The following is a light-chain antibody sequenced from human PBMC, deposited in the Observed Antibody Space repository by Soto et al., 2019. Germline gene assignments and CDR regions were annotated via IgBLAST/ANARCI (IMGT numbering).Light chain of an antibody. CDR2: AAS. Sequence: DIQMTQSPSSLSASVEDRVIITCRASQSISNHLNWYQQKPGKAPKLLIFAASSLQSGVPSRFSGSRSGPDFTLTISSLQPEDFATYYCQQTNSSPPTFGQGTKVGIK. CDR3: QQTNSSPPT. J-gene: IGKJ1*01. CDR1: QSISNH. V-gene: IGKV1-39*01.